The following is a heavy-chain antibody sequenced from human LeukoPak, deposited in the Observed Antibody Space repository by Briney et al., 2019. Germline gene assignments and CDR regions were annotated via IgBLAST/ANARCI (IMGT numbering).Heavy chain of an antibody. V-gene: IGHV3-11*04. CDR3: ATDPYDFWSGYYPRGVFDI. CDR1: GFTFDDYY. D-gene: IGHD3-3*01. Sequence: GGSLRLSCAASGFTFDDYYMNWIRQAPGKGLEWISSISLSGATTHYADSVKGRFTISRGNAKNSLYLQMNSLRAEDTAVYYCATDPYDFWSGYYPRGVFDIWGQGTMVIVSS. J-gene: IGHJ3*02. CDR2: ISLSGATT.